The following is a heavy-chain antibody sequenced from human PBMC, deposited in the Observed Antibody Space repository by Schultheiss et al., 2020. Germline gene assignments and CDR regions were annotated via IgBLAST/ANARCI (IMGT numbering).Heavy chain of an antibody. CDR2: ISSSSSYI. CDR1: GFTFSSYS. Sequence: GGSLRLSCTASGFTFSSYSMNWVRQAPGKGLEWVSSISSSSSYIYYADSVKGRFTISRDNAKNSLYLQMNSLRAEDTAVYYCARDPGSWLDYYYYGMDVWGQGTTVTVYS. CDR3: ARDPGSWLDYYYYGMDV. J-gene: IGHJ6*02. D-gene: IGHD6-13*01. V-gene: IGHV3-21*01.